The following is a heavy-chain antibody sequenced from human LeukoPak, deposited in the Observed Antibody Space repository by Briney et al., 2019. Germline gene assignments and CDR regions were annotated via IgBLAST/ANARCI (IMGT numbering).Heavy chain of an antibody. D-gene: IGHD3-22*01. CDR3: ARDPDYYDSSGYSEN. CDR1: GGSISSSSYY. J-gene: IGHJ4*02. Sequence: SETLSLTCTVSGGSISSSSYYWGWIRQPRGKGLEWIGSIYYSRTTYYNPSLKSRVTISVDTSNNHFSLKLSSVTAADTAVYYCARDPDYYDSSGYSENWGQGTLVTVSS. CDR2: IYYSRTT. V-gene: IGHV4-39*07.